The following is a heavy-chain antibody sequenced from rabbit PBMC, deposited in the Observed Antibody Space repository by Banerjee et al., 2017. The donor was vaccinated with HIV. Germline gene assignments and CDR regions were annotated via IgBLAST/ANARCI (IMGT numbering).Heavy chain of an antibody. Sequence: QEQLEESGGDLVKPEGSLTLTCKASGFSFSGSYYMCWVRQAPGKGLEWIASIYPDYGSTDYASWVNGRFTFSRTSSTVFLQMTSLTAADTATYFCARDLSVTHFNLWGPGTLVTVS. J-gene: IGHJ4*01. CDR2: IYPDYGST. V-gene: IGHV1S45*01. CDR1: GFSFSGSYY. CDR3: ARDLSVTHFNL.